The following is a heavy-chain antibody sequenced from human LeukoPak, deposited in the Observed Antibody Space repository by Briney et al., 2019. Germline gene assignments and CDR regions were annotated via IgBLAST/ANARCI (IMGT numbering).Heavy chain of an antibody. CDR1: GFTFSNHG. D-gene: IGHD4-17*01. Sequence: GGSLRLSCTASGFTFSNHGIHWVRQAPGKGLDWVAVISHDGSQTYYTDSAKGRFTVSRDNSKNTMYLQSNSLRVEDTAMYFCAKDKIDGDYVTPFVYWGQGTLVIVSS. V-gene: IGHV3-30*18. CDR2: ISHDGSQT. CDR3: AKDKIDGDYVTPFVY. J-gene: IGHJ4*02.